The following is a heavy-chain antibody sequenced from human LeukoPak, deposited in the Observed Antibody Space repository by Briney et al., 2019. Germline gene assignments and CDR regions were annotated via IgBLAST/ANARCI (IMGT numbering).Heavy chain of an antibody. CDR1: GYTFTDYY. J-gene: IGHJ5*02. V-gene: IGHV1-2*02. CDR3: ARVGATYSGDP. CDR2: IDPNSGAT. Sequence: ASVKVSCKASGYTFTDYYIHWVRQAPGQGLEWMAWIDPNSGATNYAQKFQGRITMTRDTSISTAYMELSRLRSDDTAVYYCARVGATYSGDPWGQGTLVTVSS. D-gene: IGHD1-26*01.